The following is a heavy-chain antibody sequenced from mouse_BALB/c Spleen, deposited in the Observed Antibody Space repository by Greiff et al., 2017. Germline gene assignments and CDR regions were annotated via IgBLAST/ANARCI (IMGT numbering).Heavy chain of an antibody. D-gene: IGHD1-2*01. V-gene: IGHV1S81*02. CDR2: INPSNGRT. J-gene: IGHJ4*01. Sequence: QVQLQQPGAELVKPGASVKLSCKASGYTFTSYWMHWVKQRPGQGLEWIGEINPSNGRTNYNEKFKSKATLTVDKSSSTAYMQLSSLTSEDSAVYYCARKDYYGRDAMDYWGQGTSVTVSS. CDR3: ARKDYYGRDAMDY. CDR1: GYTFTSYW.